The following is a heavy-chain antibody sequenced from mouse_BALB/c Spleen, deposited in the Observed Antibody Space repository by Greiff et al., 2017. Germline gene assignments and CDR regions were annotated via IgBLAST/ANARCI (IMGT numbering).Heavy chain of an antibody. D-gene: IGHD2-4*01. Sequence: EVKLVESGGGLVQPGGSRKLSCAASGFTFSSFGMHWVRQAPEKGLEWVAYISSGSSTIYYADTVKGRFTISRDNPKNTLFLQMTSLRSEDTAMYYCARSPYDYPYYAMDYWGQGTSVTVSS. V-gene: IGHV5-17*02. CDR2: ISSGSSTI. CDR1: GFTFSSFG. CDR3: ARSPYDYPYYAMDY. J-gene: IGHJ4*01.